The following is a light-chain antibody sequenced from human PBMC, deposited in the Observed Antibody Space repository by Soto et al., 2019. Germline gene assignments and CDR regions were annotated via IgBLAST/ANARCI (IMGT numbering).Light chain of an antibody. J-gene: IGLJ1*01. CDR1: SSDVGVYNY. CDR3: SSYTSSRALV. CDR2: DVS. V-gene: IGLV2-14*01. Sequence: QSALTQPVSVSGSPGQSITISCTGTSSDVGVYNYVSWYQHHPGKAPKLVIFDVSDRPSGVSNRFSGSKSANTASLTISRLQAEDEADYYCSSYTSSRALVFGTGTKVTVL.